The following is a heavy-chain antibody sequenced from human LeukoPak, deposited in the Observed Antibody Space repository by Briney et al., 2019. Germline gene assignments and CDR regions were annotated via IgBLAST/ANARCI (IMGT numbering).Heavy chain of an antibody. J-gene: IGHJ6*03. CDR2: ISTSSRNI. CDR3: ARVTVTTFSPTDYMDV. CDR1: GFMFSSYS. D-gene: IGHD4-17*01. Sequence: GGSLRLSCAASGFMFSSYSMNWVRQAPGKGLEWVSCISTSSRNIFQADSVKGRFTISRGNAKNSLYLQMNSLRAEDTAVYYCARVTVTTFSPTDYMDVWGKGTTVTISS. V-gene: IGHV3-21*01.